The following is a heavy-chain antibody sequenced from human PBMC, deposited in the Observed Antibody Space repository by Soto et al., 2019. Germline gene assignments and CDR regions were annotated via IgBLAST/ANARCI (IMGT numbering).Heavy chain of an antibody. J-gene: IGHJ4*02. CDR1: GFPFSMSA. D-gene: IGHD6-6*01. CDR2: TGLNGRTT. Sequence: GGSLRLSCAASGFPFSMSAMTWVRQAPGKGLEWVSTTGLNGRTTYYADSVKGRFTVSRDNTKNTLDLQMASLRAEDTAVYYCATVHSTSRSFDYWGQGTLVTVSS. CDR3: ATVHSTSRSFDY. V-gene: IGHV3-23*01.